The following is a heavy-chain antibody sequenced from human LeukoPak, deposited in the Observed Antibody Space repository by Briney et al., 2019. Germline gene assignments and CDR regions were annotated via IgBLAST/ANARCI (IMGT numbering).Heavy chain of an antibody. J-gene: IGHJ4*02. CDR2: ISGSGGRI. CDR3: AKNPRLEGWIYFDS. D-gene: IGHD1-1*01. Sequence: GGSLRLSCAASGFTFSSYSMSWVRQAPGQGLEWVSSISGSGGRIDYADSVKGRFTISRDNSKNTLSLQMNSLTAEDTAVYYCAKNPRLEGWIYFDSWGQGILATVSS. V-gene: IGHV3-23*01. CDR1: GFTFSSYS.